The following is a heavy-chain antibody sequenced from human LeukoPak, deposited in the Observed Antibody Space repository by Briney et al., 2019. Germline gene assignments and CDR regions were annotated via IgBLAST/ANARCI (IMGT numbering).Heavy chain of an antibody. CDR3: ARDAKIXTGYYQNYYGMDV. CDR2: IXXSGST. CDR1: GGXVXXGSXX. J-gene: IGHJ6*02. V-gene: IGHV4-61*01. Sequence: SETLSLTCTVSGGXVXXGSXXWXXXRQPXGKXXXXXGXIXXSGSTNYTPSLKSRXTISVDTSKNQFSLKLSSVTAADTAVYYCARDAKIXTGYYQNYYGMDVWGQGTTVTVSS. D-gene: IGHD3-9*01.